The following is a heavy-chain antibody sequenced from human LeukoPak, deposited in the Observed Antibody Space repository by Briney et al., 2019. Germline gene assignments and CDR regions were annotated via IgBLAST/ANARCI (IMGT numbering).Heavy chain of an antibody. CDR3: ARASSGWYDAFDI. J-gene: IGHJ3*02. CDR2: INHSGST. Sequence: PSEILSLTCAVYGGSFSGYYWSWIRQPPGKGLEWIGEINHSGSTNYNPSLKSRVTISVDTSKDQFSLKLSSVTAADTAVYYCARASSGWYDAFDIWGQGTMVTVSS. V-gene: IGHV4-34*01. CDR1: GGSFSGYY. D-gene: IGHD6-19*01.